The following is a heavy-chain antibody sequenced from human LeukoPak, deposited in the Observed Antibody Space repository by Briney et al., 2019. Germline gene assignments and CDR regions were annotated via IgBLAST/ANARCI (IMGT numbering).Heavy chain of an antibody. CDR1: GGTFSSYA. CDR2: IIPIFGIA. CDR3: ARVDYDSSGYCQGAFGV. Sequence: GSSVKVSCKASGGTFSSYAISWVRQAPGQGLEWMGRIIPIFGIASYAQKFQGRVTITADKSTSTAYMELSSLRSEDTAVYYCARVDYDSSGYCQGAFGVWGQGTTVTVSS. D-gene: IGHD3-22*01. J-gene: IGHJ6*02. V-gene: IGHV1-69*04.